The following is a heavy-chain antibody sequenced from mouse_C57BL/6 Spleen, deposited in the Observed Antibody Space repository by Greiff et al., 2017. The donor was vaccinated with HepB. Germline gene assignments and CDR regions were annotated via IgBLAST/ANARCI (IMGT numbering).Heavy chain of an antibody. CDR2: ISYDGSN. V-gene: IGHV3-6*01. Sequence: ESGPGLVKPSQSLSLTCSVTGYSITSGYYWNWIRQFPGNKLEWMGYISYDGSNNYNPSLKNRISITRDTSKNQFFLKLNSVTTEDTATYYCAREDDYDEVWFAYWGQGTLVTVSA. CDR3: AREDDYDEVWFAY. D-gene: IGHD2-4*01. CDR1: GYSITSGYY. J-gene: IGHJ3*01.